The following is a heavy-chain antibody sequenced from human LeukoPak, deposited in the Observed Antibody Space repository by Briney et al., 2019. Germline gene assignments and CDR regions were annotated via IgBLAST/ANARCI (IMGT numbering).Heavy chain of an antibody. CDR1: GFTFSRFA. J-gene: IGHJ4*02. V-gene: IGHV3-23*01. CDR2: ISGSGGST. D-gene: IGHD3-16*01. Sequence: GGSLRLSCAASGFTFSRFAMSWVRQAPGKGLEWVSAISGSGGSTYYADSVKGRFTISRDNSKNTLYLQMNTLRAENTAVYYCAKSPHGSWGYYFDYRGQGTLFTVSS. CDR3: AKSPHGSWGYYFDY.